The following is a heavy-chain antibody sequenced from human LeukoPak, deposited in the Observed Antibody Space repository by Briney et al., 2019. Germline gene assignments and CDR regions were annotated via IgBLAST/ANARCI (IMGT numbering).Heavy chain of an antibody. CDR2: IIPIFGTA. D-gene: IGHD3-22*01. CDR3: AREGSNYYDSSGYYPNWFDP. J-gene: IGHJ5*02. V-gene: IGHV1-69*05. Sequence: GASVRVSCKASGGTFSSYAISWVRQAPGQGLEWMGGIIPIFGTANYAQKFQGRVTITTDESTSTAYMELSSLRSEDTAVYYCAREGSNYYDSSGYYPNWFDPWGQGTLVTVSS. CDR1: GGTFSSYA.